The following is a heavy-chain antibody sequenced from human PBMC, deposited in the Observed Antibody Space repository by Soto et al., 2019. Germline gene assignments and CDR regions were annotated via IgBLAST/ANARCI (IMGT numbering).Heavy chain of an antibody. Sequence: QVQLQQSGPGLVKPSGTLSLTCAVSIGSITSANWWTWVRQPPGKELEWLGEIYHTGSTNYNPSLKNRDTISVDKSKNQFSLRLFSVTAADTAVYYCGAHAGATYGPLDYWGRGTLVTVSS. D-gene: IGHD4-17*01. CDR3: GAHAGATYGPLDY. V-gene: IGHV4-4*02. CDR2: IYHTGST. J-gene: IGHJ4*02. CDR1: IGSITSANW.